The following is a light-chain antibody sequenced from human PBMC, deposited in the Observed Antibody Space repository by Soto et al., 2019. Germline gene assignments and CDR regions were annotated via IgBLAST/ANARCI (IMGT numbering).Light chain of an antibody. CDR1: SSNIGAGYD. Sequence: QSVLTQPPSVSGAPGQRVTISCTGSSSNIGAGYDVHWYQQLPGTAPKLLIYGNSNRPSGVPDRFSGSKSGTSASLAITGLKAEDEADYCCQSYGSSLSGYVFGSGTKVTVL. CDR2: GNS. V-gene: IGLV1-40*01. CDR3: QSYGSSLSGYV. J-gene: IGLJ1*01.